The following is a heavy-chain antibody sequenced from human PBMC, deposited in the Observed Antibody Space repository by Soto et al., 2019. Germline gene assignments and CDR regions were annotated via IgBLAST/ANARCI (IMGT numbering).Heavy chain of an antibody. D-gene: IGHD6-13*01. CDR1: GFSFSIYN. V-gene: IGHV3-21*01. CDR2: IGSSSSYT. Sequence: EVQLVESGGGLVEPGGSLRLSCAASGFSFSIYNMNWVRQAPGKGLEWVSSIGSSSSYTYHADSVKGRFTISRDNAKNSLYLQMNSLRAEDTAVYYCARDGAAAGFNYWGQGTLVTVSS. CDR3: ARDGAAAGFNY. J-gene: IGHJ4*02.